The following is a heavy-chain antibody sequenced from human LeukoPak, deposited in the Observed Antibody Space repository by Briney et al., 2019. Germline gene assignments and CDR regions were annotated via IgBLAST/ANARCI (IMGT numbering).Heavy chain of an antibody. CDR3: ARVAGQSGWYY. D-gene: IGHD6-19*01. V-gene: IGHV1-3*01. Sequence: ASVKVSCKASGYTFTSYAMHWVRQAPGQRLEWMGWINAGNGNTRYSQKFQGRVTITRDTSASTAYMELSSLRSEDTAVYYCARVAGQSGWYYWGQGALVTVSS. J-gene: IGHJ4*02. CDR1: GYTFTSYA. CDR2: INAGNGNT.